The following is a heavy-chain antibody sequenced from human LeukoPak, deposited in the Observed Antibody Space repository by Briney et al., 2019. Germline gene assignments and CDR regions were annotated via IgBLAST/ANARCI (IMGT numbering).Heavy chain of an antibody. J-gene: IGHJ4*02. D-gene: IGHD3-9*01. Sequence: SVKVSCKASGGTFSSYAISWVRQAPGQGLEWMGGIIPIFGTANYAQKFQGRVTITADESTSTAYMELSSLRSEDTAVYYCARYYDILTGPYYFDYWGQGTLVTVSS. CDR3: ARYYDILTGPYYFDY. CDR1: GGTFSSYA. V-gene: IGHV1-69*13. CDR2: IIPIFGTA.